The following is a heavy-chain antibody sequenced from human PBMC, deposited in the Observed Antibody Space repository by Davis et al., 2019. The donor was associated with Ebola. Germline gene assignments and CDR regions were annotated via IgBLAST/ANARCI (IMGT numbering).Heavy chain of an antibody. J-gene: IGHJ4*02. V-gene: IGHV1-46*01. Sequence: SVKVSCKASGYTFTSYYMHWVRQAPGQGLEWMGIINPSGGSTSYAQKFQGRVTMTRDTSTSTVYMELSSLRSEDTAVYYCARDRGRAYYDSSGYYYMGPSAMIDWGQGTLVTVSS. CDR1: GYTFTSYY. D-gene: IGHD3-22*01. CDR2: INPSGGST. CDR3: ARDRGRAYYDSSGYYYMGPSAMID.